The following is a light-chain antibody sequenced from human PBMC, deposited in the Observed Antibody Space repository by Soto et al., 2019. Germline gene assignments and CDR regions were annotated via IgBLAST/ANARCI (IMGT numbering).Light chain of an antibody. J-gene: IGKJ4*01. CDR3: QQRSNWPLT. CDR2: DAS. CDR1: QSVSSY. V-gene: IGKV3-11*01. Sequence: EIVLTQSPATLSLSPGERATLSCRASQSVSSYVAWYQSKPGQAPRLLMYDASNRVIGIPARFSGSGSGTDFTLTISSLEPEDFAVYYCQQRSNWPLTFGGGTTVVI.